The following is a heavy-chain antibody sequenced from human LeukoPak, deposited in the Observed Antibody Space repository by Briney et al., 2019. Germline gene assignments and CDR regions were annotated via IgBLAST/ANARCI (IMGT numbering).Heavy chain of an antibody. CDR2: IYYSGST. CDR1: GGSISSSSYY. Sequence: PSETLSLTCTVSGGSISSSSYYWGWIRQPPGKGLEWIGSIYYSGSTYYNPSLKSRVTISVDTSKNQFSLKLSSVTAADTAVYYCASWKNTVNWVYDYWGQGTLVTVSS. CDR3: ASWKNTVNWVYDY. J-gene: IGHJ4*02. D-gene: IGHD7-27*01. V-gene: IGHV4-39*01.